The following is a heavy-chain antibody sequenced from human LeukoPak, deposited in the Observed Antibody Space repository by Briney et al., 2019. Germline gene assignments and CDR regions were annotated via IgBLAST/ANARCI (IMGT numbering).Heavy chain of an antibody. CDR3: VRDAVMSPEVLLTAWDYFDC. CDR2: IGGNGRTI. D-gene: IGHD2-21*01. Sequence: GGSLRLSCAASGCTFSGYEMNWVRQAPGKGLEWVSYIGGNGRTIDYADSVKGRFTISRDNTKNSVYLQMNSLRAEDTAIYFCVRDAVMSPEVLLTAWDYFDCWGQGTLVTVSS. J-gene: IGHJ4*02. CDR1: GCTFSGYE. V-gene: IGHV3-48*03.